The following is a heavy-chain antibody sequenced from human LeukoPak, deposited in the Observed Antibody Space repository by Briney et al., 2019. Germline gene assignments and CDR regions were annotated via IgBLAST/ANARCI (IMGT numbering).Heavy chain of an antibody. V-gene: IGHV4-34*01. CDR3: AREGATYNWFDP. CDR1: GGSFSGYY. D-gene: IGHD1-26*01. CDR2: INHSGGT. Sequence: SETLSLTCAVYGGSFSGYYWSWIRQPPGKGLEWIGEINHSGGTNYNPSLKSRVTISVDTSKNQFSLKLSSVTAADTAVYYCAREGATYNWFDPWGQGTLVTVSS. J-gene: IGHJ5*02.